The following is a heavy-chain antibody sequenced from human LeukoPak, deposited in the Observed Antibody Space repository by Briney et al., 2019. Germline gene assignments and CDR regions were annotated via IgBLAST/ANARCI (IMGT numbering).Heavy chain of an antibody. V-gene: IGHV3-74*01. Sequence: GGSLRLSCAASGFSFSSHWMHWVRQVPGRGLVWVSRINQDGSNTFYADSVKGRFTISRDNSKNTLYLQMNSLRPEDTAVYYCAKNPSGVDIAATEPWGQGTLVTVPS. CDR2: INQDGSNT. J-gene: IGHJ5*02. CDR1: GFSFSSHW. CDR3: AKNPSGVDIAATEP. D-gene: IGHD6-13*01.